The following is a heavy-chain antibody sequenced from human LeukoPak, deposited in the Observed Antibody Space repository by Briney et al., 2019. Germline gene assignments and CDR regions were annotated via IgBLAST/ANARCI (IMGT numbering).Heavy chain of an antibody. CDR2: IYYSGST. J-gene: IGHJ3*02. V-gene: IGHV4-59*08. CDR3: ARTYYYDSSGYYFRESDAFDI. D-gene: IGHD3-22*01. Sequence: SETLSLTCTVSGGSISSYYWSWIRQPPGKGLEWSGYIYYSGSTNYNPSLMSRVTISVDTSKNQFSLKLSSVTAADTAVYYCARTYYYDSSGYYFRESDAFDIWGQGTMVTVSS. CDR1: GGSISSYY.